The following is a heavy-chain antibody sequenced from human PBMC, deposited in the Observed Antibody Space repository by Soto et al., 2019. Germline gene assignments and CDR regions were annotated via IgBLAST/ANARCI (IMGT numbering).Heavy chain of an antibody. Sequence: GSLGPSCAASGFTFSSHAMNWVCQAPGKGLEWVSGISGSGVSTYYADSVKGRFTISRDNSKNTLYLQMNSLRAEDTAVYYCAKGYSSSWLSDFEYWGQGTLVTVSS. CDR3: AKGYSSSWLSDFEY. J-gene: IGHJ4*02. D-gene: IGHD6-13*01. CDR2: ISGSGVST. CDR1: GFTFSSHA. V-gene: IGHV3-23*01.